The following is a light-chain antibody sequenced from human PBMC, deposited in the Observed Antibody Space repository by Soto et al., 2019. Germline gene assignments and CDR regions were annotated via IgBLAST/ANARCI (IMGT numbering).Light chain of an antibody. Sequence: DIQLTQTPSTLSASVGDEVTITCRASQTISRWLAWYQQTPGRAPKLLIYDASTLESGVPSRFSGSGSETELTLTISRLQPDDFATYFCHSRAFGQGTRLEIK. CDR2: DAS. V-gene: IGKV1-5*01. CDR1: QTISRW. J-gene: IGKJ5*01. CDR3: HSRA.